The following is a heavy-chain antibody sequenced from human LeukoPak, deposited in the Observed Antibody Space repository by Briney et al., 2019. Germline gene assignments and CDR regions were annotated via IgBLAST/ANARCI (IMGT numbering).Heavy chain of an antibody. CDR2: INPNSGGA. D-gene: IGHD3-10*01. V-gene: IGHV1-2*02. CDR1: GYTFTGYY. CDR3: ARVYYYASGRLDS. J-gene: IGHJ4*02. Sequence: GASVKVSCKASGYTFTGYYIHWVRQAPGQGLEWMGWINPNSGGANYAQKFQGRVTMTRDTSISTAYMELSRLRSDDTAVFYCARVYYYASGRLDSWGQGTLITVSS.